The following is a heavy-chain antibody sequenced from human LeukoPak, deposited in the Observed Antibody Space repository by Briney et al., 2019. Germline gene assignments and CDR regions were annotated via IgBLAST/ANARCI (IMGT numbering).Heavy chain of an antibody. CDR1: GGSISSGSYY. J-gene: IGHJ3*02. CDR2: IYTSGST. V-gene: IGHV4-61*02. CDR3: AREPDYGVTGAFDI. Sequence: SQTLSLTCTVSGGSISSGSYYWSWIRQPAGKGLEWIGRIYTSGSTNYNPSLKSRVTISVDTSKSQFSLKLSSVTAADTAVYYCAREPDYGVTGAFDIWGQGTMVTVSS. D-gene: IGHD4-17*01.